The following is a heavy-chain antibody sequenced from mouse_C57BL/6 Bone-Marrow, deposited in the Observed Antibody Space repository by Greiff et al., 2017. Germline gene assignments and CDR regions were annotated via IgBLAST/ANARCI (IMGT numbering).Heavy chain of an antibody. D-gene: IGHD2-4*01. CDR3: VSYDYDFAY. CDR1: GYTFTDYY. CDR2: LNPYNGGT. J-gene: IGHJ3*01. Sequence: EVQLQQSGPVLVKPGASVKMSCKASGYTFTDYYMNWVKQSHGKSLEWIGVLNPYNGGTSYNQTFKGKATLTFDKSSSTAYLELNSLTSEDSAVSSCVSYDYDFAYWGPGTLVTVSA. V-gene: IGHV1-19*01.